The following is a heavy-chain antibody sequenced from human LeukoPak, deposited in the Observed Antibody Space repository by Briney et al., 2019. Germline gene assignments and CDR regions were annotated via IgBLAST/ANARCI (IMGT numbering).Heavy chain of an antibody. CDR2: IYYSGST. CDR3: ARYPMTYCSSSSCTDY. V-gene: IGHV4-59*08. CDR1: GGSISGDY. J-gene: IGHJ4*02. Sequence: SEALSLTCTVSGGSISGDYWSWIRQSLQGLEWIGYIYYSGSTNYNPSLKSRVTISVDTSKNQFSLKLSSVTAADTAVYYCARYPMTYCSSSSCTDYWGQGTLVTVSS. D-gene: IGHD2-2*01.